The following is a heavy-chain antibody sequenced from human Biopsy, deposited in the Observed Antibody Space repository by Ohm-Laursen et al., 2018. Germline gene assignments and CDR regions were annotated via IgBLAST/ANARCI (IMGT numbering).Heavy chain of an antibody. D-gene: IGHD1-14*01. CDR3: ARSPGRDRMDV. CDR2: INVYSNKK. Sequence: GSLRLSCAASEFTFNGYSMNWVRQAPGRGLEWVSYINVYSNKKYYADSVKGRFIVSRDNDKNSLYLQMNSLRAEDTAVYHCARSPGRDRMDVWGQGTTVIVSS. J-gene: IGHJ6*02. CDR1: EFTFNGYS. V-gene: IGHV3-48*04.